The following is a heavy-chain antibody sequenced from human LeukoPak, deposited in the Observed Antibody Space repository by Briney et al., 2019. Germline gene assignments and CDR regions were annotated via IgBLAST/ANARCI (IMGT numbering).Heavy chain of an antibody. J-gene: IGHJ4*02. CDR2: IYYSGST. V-gene: IGHV4-59*01. CDR1: GDSISNYY. D-gene: IGHD3-22*01. Sequence: SETLSLTCTVSVSGDSISNYYWSWMRQPPGKGLEWIGYIYYSGSTNYNPSLKSRVTISVDTSKNQFSLKLSSVTAADTAVYHCARGGDYSGYYFDYWGQGILVTVSS. CDR3: ARGGDYSGYYFDY.